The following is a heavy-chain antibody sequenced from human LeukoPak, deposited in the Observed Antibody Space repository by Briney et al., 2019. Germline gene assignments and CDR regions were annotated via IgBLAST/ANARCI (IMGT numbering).Heavy chain of an antibody. CDR2: IYYSGST. J-gene: IGHJ4*02. V-gene: IGHV4-30-4*01. CDR1: GGSISSGGYY. D-gene: IGHD4-17*01. CDR3: ARAHDYGDHYYFDY. Sequence: SQTLSLTCTVSGGSISSGGYYWSWIRQPPGKGLEWIGYIYYSGSTYYNPSLKSRVTISVDTSKNQFSLKLSSVTAADTAVYYCARAHDYGDHYYFDYWGQGTLVTVSS.